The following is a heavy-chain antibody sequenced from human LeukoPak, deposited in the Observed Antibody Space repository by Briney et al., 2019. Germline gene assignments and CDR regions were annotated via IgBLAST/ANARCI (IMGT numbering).Heavy chain of an antibody. CDR3: ARLAQVYYYYYMDV. CDR2: INHSGST. J-gene: IGHJ6*03. Sequence: SETLSLTCAVYGGSFSGYYWSWIRQPPGKGLEWIGEINHSGSTNHNPSLKSRVTISVDTSKNQFSLKLSSVTAADTAVYYCARLAQVYYYYYMDVWGKGTTVTISS. V-gene: IGHV4-34*01. CDR1: GGSFSGYY.